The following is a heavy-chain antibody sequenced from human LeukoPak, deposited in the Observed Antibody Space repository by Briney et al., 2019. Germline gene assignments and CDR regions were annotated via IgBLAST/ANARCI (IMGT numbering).Heavy chain of an antibody. J-gene: IGHJ3*02. D-gene: IGHD1-26*01. Sequence: ASVKVSCKASGGTFSSYAISWVRQAPGQGLEWMRGIIPIFGTANYAQKFQGRVTITADESTSTAYMELSSLRSEDTAVYYCARDGPYSGSYYDAFDIWGQGTMVTVSS. CDR1: GGTFSSYA. CDR2: IIPIFGTA. CDR3: ARDGPYSGSYYDAFDI. V-gene: IGHV1-69*13.